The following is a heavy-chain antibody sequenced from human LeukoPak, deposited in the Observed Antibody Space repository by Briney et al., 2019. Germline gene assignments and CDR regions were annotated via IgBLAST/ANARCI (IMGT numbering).Heavy chain of an antibody. CDR2: IYYSGST. D-gene: IGHD6-19*01. J-gene: IGHJ4*02. CDR3: ASGGWLFFDY. V-gene: IGHV4-39*07. CDR1: GGSISSSRYY. Sequence: SETLSLTCTVSGGSISSSRYYWGWIRQPPGKGLERIGSIYYSGSTYYNPSLKSRVTTSVDTSKDQFSLKLSSVTAADTAVYYCASGGWLFFDYWGQGTLVTVSS.